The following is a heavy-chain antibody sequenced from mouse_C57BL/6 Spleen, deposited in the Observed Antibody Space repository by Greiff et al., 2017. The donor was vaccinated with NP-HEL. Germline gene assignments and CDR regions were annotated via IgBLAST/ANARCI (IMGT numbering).Heavy chain of an antibody. J-gene: IGHJ2*01. CDR1: GYTFTSYW. CDR2: IYPSDSET. CDR3: ARDGYYPLDY. D-gene: IGHD2-3*01. V-gene: IGHV1-61*01. Sequence: QVQLQQPGAELVRPGSSVKLSCKASGYTFTSYWMDWVKQRPGQGLEWIGNIYPSDSETHYNQKFKDKATLTVDKSSSPAYMQLSSLTSEDSAVYYCARDGYYPLDYWGQGTTLTVSA.